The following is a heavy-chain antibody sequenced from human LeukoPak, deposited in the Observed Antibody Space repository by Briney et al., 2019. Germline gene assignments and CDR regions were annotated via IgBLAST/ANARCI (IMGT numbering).Heavy chain of an antibody. CDR3: ARMVFPYCTSTRCSDYYYYYMDV. CDR1: GFTSSGYW. J-gene: IGHJ6*03. V-gene: IGHV3-7*01. Sequence: GGSLRLSCAASGFTSSGYWMSWVRQAPGKGLEWVANIKQDGSEKYYVDSVKGRFTISRDNAKNSLYLHMNSLRAEDTAVYYCARMVFPYCTSTRCSDYYYYYMDVWGKGTTVTVS. CDR2: IKQDGSEK. D-gene: IGHD2-2*01.